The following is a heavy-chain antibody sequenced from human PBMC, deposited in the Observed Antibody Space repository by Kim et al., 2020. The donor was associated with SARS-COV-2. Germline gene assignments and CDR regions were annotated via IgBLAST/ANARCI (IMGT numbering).Heavy chain of an antibody. CDR3: ARDRRDYYYYYGMDV. Sequence: PSLQSRVTISVDASKNQFSRKLSSVTDADAAVYYCARDRRDYYYYYGMDVWGQGTTVTVSS. V-gene: IGHV4-39*07. J-gene: IGHJ6*02.